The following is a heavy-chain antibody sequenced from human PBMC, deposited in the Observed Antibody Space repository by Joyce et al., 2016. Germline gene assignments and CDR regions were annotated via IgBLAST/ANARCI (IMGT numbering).Heavy chain of an antibody. D-gene: IGHD3-16*01. V-gene: IGHV3-7*01. CDR3: ARGGSPNPTPGDY. CDR1: GFTFSKHW. J-gene: IGHJ4*02. Sequence: EVQLVESGGGLVQPGGSLRLSCAASGFTFSKHWMSWVRQAPGKGLEWVANIKEDGSLKRYVDSVKGRFTIARDNAKNSLYLQMNSLTAEDMAVYYCARGGSPNPTPGDYWGQGTLVTVSS. CDR2: IKEDGSLK.